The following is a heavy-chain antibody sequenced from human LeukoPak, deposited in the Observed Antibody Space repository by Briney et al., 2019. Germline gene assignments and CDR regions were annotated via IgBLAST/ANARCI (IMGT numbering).Heavy chain of an antibody. CDR3: ARDRGRVAGEYFDY. CDR2: ISSSGSST. V-gene: IGHV3-11*06. CDR1: GFSFSDVY. J-gene: IGHJ4*02. D-gene: IGHD6-19*01. Sequence: GGSLRLSCAASGFSFSDVYMSWIRQAPGKGLEWVSYISSSGSSTKYADSVEGRFTISRDNAKNSLYLQMNSLRVEDTAVYYCARDRGRVAGEYFDYWGQGTLVTVSS.